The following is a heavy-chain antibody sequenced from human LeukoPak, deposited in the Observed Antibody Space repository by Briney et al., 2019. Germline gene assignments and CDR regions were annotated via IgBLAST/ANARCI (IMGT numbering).Heavy chain of an antibody. Sequence: SETLSLTCTVSGGSISSSSYYWGWIRQPPGKGLEWIGSIYYSGSTYYNPSLKSRVTISVDTSKNQFSLKLSSVTAADTAVYYCARVLRYFDWVSYLDYWGQGTLVTVSS. V-gene: IGHV4-39*07. CDR1: GGSISSSSYY. CDR2: IYYSGST. J-gene: IGHJ4*02. D-gene: IGHD3-9*01. CDR3: ARVLRYFDWVSYLDY.